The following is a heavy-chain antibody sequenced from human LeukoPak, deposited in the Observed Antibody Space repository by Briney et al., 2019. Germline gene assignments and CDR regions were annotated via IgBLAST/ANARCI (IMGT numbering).Heavy chain of an antibody. CDR1: GFTFSSYS. CDR3: ARDLYYYDSSGYFDY. J-gene: IGHJ4*02. Sequence: GGSMRLSCPASGFTFSSYSMNWVRQAAGKGLEWVSSISSSSSYIYYADSVKGRFTISRDNAKNSLYLQMNSLRAEDTAVYYCARDLYYYDSSGYFDYWGQGTLVTVSS. D-gene: IGHD3-22*01. CDR2: ISSSSSYI. V-gene: IGHV3-21*01.